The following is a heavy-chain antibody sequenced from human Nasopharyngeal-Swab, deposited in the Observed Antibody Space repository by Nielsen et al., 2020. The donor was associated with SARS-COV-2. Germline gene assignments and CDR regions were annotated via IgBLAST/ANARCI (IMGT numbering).Heavy chain of an antibody. J-gene: IGHJ4*02. D-gene: IGHD4-17*01. CDR3: AIPTVTTDY. CDR2: IDPGDSYT. V-gene: IGHV5-10-1*01. CDR1: GYRFTSYW. Sequence: KVSCKGSGYRFTSYWISWVRQMLGKGLEWMGRIDPGDSYTNYSPSFQGHVTISADKSISTAYLQWSSLKASDTAMYYCAIPTVTTDYWGQGTLVTVSS.